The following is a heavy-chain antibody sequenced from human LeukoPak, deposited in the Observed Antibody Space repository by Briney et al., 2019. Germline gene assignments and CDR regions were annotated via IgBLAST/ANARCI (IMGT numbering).Heavy chain of an antibody. CDR3: ARVGGILSPGYYYYYMDV. J-gene: IGHJ6*03. Sequence: PSQTLSLTCTVSGGSISSGSYYWSWIRQPAGKGLEWIGRIYTSGSTNYNPSLKSRVTISVDTSKNQFSLKLSSVTAADTAVYYCARVGGILSPGYYYYYMDVWGKGTTVTVSS. V-gene: IGHV4-61*02. CDR1: GGSISSGSYY. CDR2: IYTSGST. D-gene: IGHD3-16*01.